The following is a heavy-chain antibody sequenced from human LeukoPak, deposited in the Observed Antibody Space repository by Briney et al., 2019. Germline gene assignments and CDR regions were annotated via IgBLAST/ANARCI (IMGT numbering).Heavy chain of an antibody. Sequence: ASVKVPCKASGYTFTSYFMHWVRQAPGQGLEWMGIINPSGGSTSFAQKFQGRVTMTRDTSTSTVYMELSSLRSEDTAVYYCARDAGAGEYYFDYWGQGTLVTVSS. CDR1: GYTFTSYF. J-gene: IGHJ4*02. D-gene: IGHD6-19*01. V-gene: IGHV1-46*01. CDR2: INPSGGST. CDR3: ARDAGAGEYYFDY.